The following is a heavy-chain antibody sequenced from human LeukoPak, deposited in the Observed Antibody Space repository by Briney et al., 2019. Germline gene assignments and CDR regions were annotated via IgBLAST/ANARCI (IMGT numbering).Heavy chain of an antibody. D-gene: IGHD6-19*01. CDR1: GFIFSNYG. Sequence: GGSLRLSCAASGFIFSNYGMNWVRQAPGKGLEWVSVITGNSVNTFYADSVKGRFTISRDNSKNTLYMYMNSLRAEDAAVYYCVKAASGGWYDTNFDYWGQGTLVTVSS. J-gene: IGHJ4*02. CDR2: ITGNSVNT. CDR3: VKAASGGWYDTNFDY. V-gene: IGHV3-23*01.